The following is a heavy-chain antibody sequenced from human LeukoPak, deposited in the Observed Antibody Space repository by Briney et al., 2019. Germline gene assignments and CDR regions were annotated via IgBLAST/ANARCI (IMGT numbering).Heavy chain of an antibody. CDR2: IYYSGST. V-gene: IGHV4-39*01. Sequence: PSETLSLTCTVSGGSISSSSYYWGWIRQPPGKGLEWIGSIYYSGSTYYNPSLKSRVTISVDTSKNQFSLKLSSVTAADTAVYYCARWMYSSGWNKYYYYYYMDVWGKGTTVTVSS. CDR1: GGSISSSSYY. D-gene: IGHD6-19*01. J-gene: IGHJ6*03. CDR3: ARWMYSSGWNKYYYYYYMDV.